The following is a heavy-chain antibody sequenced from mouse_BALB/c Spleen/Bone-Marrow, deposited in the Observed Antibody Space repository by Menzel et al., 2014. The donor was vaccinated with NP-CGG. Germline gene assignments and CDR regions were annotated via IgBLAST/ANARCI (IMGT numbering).Heavy chain of an antibody. D-gene: IGHD2-14*01. CDR2: IDPANGNT. V-gene: IGHV14-3*02. CDR3: AAYYRYLAWFAY. Sequence: EVKLEESGAELVKPGASVKLSCTASGFNIKDTYMHWVKQRPEQGLEWIGGIDPANGNTKYDPKFQGKATITADTSSNTAYLQLSSLTSEDTAVYYCAAYYRYLAWFAYWGQGTLVTVSA. J-gene: IGHJ3*01. CDR1: GFNIKDTY.